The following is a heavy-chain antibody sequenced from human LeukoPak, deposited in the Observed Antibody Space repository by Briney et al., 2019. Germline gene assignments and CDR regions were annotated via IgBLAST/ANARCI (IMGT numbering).Heavy chain of an antibody. V-gene: IGHV3-43*01. CDR3: ASEVGYRSLGY. D-gene: IGHD3-3*01. J-gene: IGHJ4*02. CDR2: ITWKNHRT. Sequence: PGGSLRLSCVASGFTFDYDTMHWVRQTPGRGLEWVSFITWKNHRTHYADSVKGRFTVSRDNSKDSLYLQMNSLRTEDTGLYHCASEVGYRSLGYLGQGTLVTVSS. CDR1: GFTFDYDT.